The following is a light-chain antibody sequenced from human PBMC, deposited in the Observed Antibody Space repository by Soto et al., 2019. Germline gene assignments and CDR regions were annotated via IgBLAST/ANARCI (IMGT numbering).Light chain of an antibody. V-gene: IGKV3-11*01. CDR3: QHRSNWPRT. Sequence: EIVLTQSPATLSLSPGERATLSCRASQSVSTYLAWYQQKPGQAPRLLIYDASNRATGIPARFSGSGSGTDFTLTIRSLEPEDFAGYYCQHRSNWPRTFGQGTKLEIK. CDR2: DAS. J-gene: IGKJ2*01. CDR1: QSVSTY.